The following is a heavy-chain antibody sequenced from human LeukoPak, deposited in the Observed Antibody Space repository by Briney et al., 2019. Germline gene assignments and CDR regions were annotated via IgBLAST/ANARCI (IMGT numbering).Heavy chain of an antibody. CDR2: TYYRSKWYN. CDR1: GDSVSTNRDA. Sequence: SQTLSLACAISGDSVSTNRDAWNWIRQSPSRGLEWLGRTYYRSKWYNDYAVSVKSRMTINPDTSKNQFSLLLNSVTPEDTAVYFCARVTHSGSNDYWGQGTQVTVSS. V-gene: IGHV6-1*01. D-gene: IGHD5-12*01. CDR3: ARVTHSGSNDY. J-gene: IGHJ4*02.